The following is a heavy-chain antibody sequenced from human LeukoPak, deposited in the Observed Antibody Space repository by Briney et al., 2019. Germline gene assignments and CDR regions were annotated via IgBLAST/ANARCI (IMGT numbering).Heavy chain of an antibody. V-gene: IGHV3-21*01. CDR2: ISSSSSYI. CDR1: GFPYNSYS. J-gene: IGHJ3*02. D-gene: IGHD6-13*01. Sequence: GGPLRLFCAASGFPYNSYSMKWVPQAPGKGVEWVSYISSSSSYIYYADSVKGRFAISRDNAKNSLYLQMNSLRAEDTAVYYCASSKGLFIAAAVGAFDIWGQGTMVTVSS. CDR3: ASSKGLFIAAAVGAFDI.